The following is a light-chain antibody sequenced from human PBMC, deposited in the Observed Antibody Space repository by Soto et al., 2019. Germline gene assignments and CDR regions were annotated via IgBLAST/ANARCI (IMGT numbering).Light chain of an antibody. CDR3: QYYGNSRIT. J-gene: IGKJ1*01. V-gene: IGKV3-11*01. CDR1: QSVSTY. Sequence: EVVLTQSPATLSLSPGERATLSCRASQSVSTYLAWYQQKPGQAPRLLIYDASNRATVIPARFSGSGSGTDFTLTISSLEPEDFVVYYCQYYGNSRITFGQGTKVDIK. CDR2: DAS.